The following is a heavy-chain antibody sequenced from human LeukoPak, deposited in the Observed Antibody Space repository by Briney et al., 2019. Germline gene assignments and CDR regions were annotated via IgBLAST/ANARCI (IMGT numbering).Heavy chain of an antibody. CDR2: FHHSGST. D-gene: IGHD5-24*01. V-gene: IGHV4-38-2*02. CDR3: ARREGYNFDY. CDR1: GYSISSGFY. Sequence: SETLSLTCSVSGYSISSGFYWDWIRQPPGKGLEWIGSFHHSGSTPYNPSLNSRVSTPVDTSKNQLSLKLSSVTAADTAVYYCARREGYNFDYWGQGTLVTVSS. J-gene: IGHJ4*02.